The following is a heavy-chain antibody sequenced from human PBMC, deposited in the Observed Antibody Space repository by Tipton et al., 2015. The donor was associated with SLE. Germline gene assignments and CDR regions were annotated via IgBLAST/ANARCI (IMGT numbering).Heavy chain of an antibody. V-gene: IGHV3-48*02. CDR2: LRSSTGTK. CDR1: GFTFNSYT. CDR3: VCDWAYAFYG. J-gene: IGHJ3*01. D-gene: IGHD3-16*01. Sequence: SLRLSCAASGFTFNSYTMNWVRQAAGKGLEWISYLRSSTGTKSYSYSVKGRFTISGDNALNSLYLQMNSLRDADAAVDYCVCDWAYAFYGCCPFTMVTVSS.